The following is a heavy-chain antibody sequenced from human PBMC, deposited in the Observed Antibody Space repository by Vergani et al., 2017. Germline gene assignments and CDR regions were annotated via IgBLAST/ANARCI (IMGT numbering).Heavy chain of an antibody. CDR2: IFYSGTT. CDR3: ARVDTQVPATSHFYYMDV. D-gene: IGHD6-25*01. V-gene: IGHV4-31*11. J-gene: IGHJ6*03. CDR1: GGSTSSGDHC. Sequence: QVQLQESGPGVVKPSQTLSLTCAVSGGSTSSGDHCWTWIRQRPGKGLEWIGYIFYSGTTYDNPSLRSRLTISVDPSQNPFSLKLRSVTAADTAVYYCARVDTQVPATSHFYYMDVWGKGTTVVVSS.